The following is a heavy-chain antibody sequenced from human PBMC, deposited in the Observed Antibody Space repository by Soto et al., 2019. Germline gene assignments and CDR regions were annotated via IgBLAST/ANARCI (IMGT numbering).Heavy chain of an antibody. D-gene: IGHD2-2*01. CDR3: ARDHLKGVVVPAAHNWFDP. CDR2: IIPIFGTA. V-gene: IGHV1-69*13. CDR1: GGTFSSYA. Sequence: SVKVSCKASGGTFSSYAISWVRQAPGQGLEWMGGIIPIFGTANYAQKFQGRVTITADESTSTAYMELSSLRSEDTAVYYCARDHLKGVVVPAAHNWFDPWGQGTLVTVSS. J-gene: IGHJ5*02.